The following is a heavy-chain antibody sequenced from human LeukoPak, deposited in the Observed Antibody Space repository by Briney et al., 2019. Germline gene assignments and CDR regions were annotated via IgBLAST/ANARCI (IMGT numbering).Heavy chain of an antibody. CDR3: AKVRSGSANWALRIFDN. D-gene: IGHD1-1*01. CDR2: ISPAGGTT. J-gene: IGHJ4*02. V-gene: IGHV3-23*01. CDR1: GFTFSSEA. Sequence: GGSLRLSCAASGFTFSSEAMSWVRQSPARGLEWVASISPAGGTTYYADYVKGRFTISRDNSNNTLFVHMNSLRAEDTAVYYCAKVRSGSANWALRIFDNWGQGTLVTVSS.